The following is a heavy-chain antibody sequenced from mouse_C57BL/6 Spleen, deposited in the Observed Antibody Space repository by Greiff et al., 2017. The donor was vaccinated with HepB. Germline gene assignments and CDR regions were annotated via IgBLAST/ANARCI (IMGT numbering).Heavy chain of an antibody. CDR3: ARSYYGSRNAMDY. D-gene: IGHD1-1*01. CDR2: INPNYGTT. V-gene: IGHV1-39*01. Sequence: VHVKQPGPELVKPGASVKISCKASGYSFTDYNMNWVKQSDGQSLEWIGVINPNYGTTSYNQKFKGKATLTVDQSSSTAYMQLNSLTSEDAAVYYGARSYYGSRNAMDYWGQGTSVTVSS. J-gene: IGHJ4*01. CDR1: GYSFTDYN.